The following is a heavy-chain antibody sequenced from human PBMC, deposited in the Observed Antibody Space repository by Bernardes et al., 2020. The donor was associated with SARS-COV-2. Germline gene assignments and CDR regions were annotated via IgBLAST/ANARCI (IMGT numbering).Heavy chain of an antibody. CDR2: ISSSGSTI. CDR3: ARDSLMIGYMGGSFYYYGMDV. D-gene: IGHD3-22*01. J-gene: IGHJ6*02. Sequence: GGSLRLSCAASGFTFSSYEMNWVRQAPGKGLEWVSYISSSGSTIYYADSVKGRFTISRDNAKNSLYLQMNSLRAEDTAVYYCARDSLMIGYMGGSFYYYGMDVWGQGTTVTVSS. CDR1: GFTFSSYE. V-gene: IGHV3-48*03.